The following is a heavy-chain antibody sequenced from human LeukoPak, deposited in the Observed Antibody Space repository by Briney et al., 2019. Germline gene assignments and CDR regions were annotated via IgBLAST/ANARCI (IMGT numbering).Heavy chain of an antibody. Sequence: GESLKISCKGSGNSIGNFWIGWVRQMPGKGLEWMGIIYPGDSDTRYSPSFQGQVTISADKSINTAYLQWSSLKASDTAIYYCTRRSSRPYFDYWGQGTLVTVSS. CDR2: IYPGDSDT. V-gene: IGHV5-51*01. CDR1: GNSIGNFW. J-gene: IGHJ4*02. CDR3: TRRSSRPYFDY. D-gene: IGHD2-2*01.